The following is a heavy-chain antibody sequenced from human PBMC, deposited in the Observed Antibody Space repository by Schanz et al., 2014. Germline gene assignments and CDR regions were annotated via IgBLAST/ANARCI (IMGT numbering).Heavy chain of an antibody. CDR2: IDADGNST. CDR1: GFTFSNYW. Sequence: EVQLVESGGGLVQPGGSLRLSCAASGFTFSNYWIHWVRQAPGKGLVWVSRIDADGNSTSYADSVKGRFTISRDNAKNKPYLQMNRLRTNDTAVYYCATVGSETYSIYWYFDHWGRGTLVTVSS. D-gene: IGHD3-10*01. CDR3: ATVGSETYSIYWYFDH. V-gene: IGHV3-74*01. J-gene: IGHJ2*01.